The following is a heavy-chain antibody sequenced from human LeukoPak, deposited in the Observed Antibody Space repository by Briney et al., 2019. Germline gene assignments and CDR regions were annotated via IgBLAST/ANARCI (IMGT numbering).Heavy chain of an antibody. CDR2: IYYSGST. J-gene: IGHJ4*02. V-gene: IGHV4-30-4*01. CDR1: GGSISSGDYY. CDR3: ARGRILGAIAY. Sequence: SETLSLTCTVSGGSISSGDYYWSWIRQPPGKGLEWIWYIYYSGSTYYNPSLQSRVTISVDTSKNQFSLKLSSVTAADTAVYYCARGRILGAIAYWGQGTLVTVSS. D-gene: IGHD1-26*01.